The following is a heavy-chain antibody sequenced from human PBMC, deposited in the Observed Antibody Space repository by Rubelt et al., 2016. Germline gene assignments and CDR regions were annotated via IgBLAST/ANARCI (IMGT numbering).Heavy chain of an antibody. Sequence: VQLVESGGGVVQPGRSLRLSCAASGFTFNNYWMHWVRQAPGKGLVWVSHINNDGSRTRYADSVKGRFTIPRDNAKNTLYLKMGSLTAEDTAGYYCASAGSDFGGNSVGYWGQGTLVTVSS. CDR3: ASAGSDFGGNSVGY. D-gene: IGHD4-23*01. J-gene: IGHJ4*02. CDR2: INNDGSRT. CDR1: GFTFNNYW. V-gene: IGHV3-74*02.